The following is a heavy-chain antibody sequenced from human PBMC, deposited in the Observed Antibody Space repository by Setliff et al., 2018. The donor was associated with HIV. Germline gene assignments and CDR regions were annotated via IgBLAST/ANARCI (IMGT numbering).Heavy chain of an antibody. CDR2: IKGDGSEI. CDR1: GFSFSDSW. D-gene: IGHD3-10*01. V-gene: IGHV3-7*03. J-gene: IGHJ4*02. CDR3: ATDGSALVR. Sequence: GGSLRLSCAASGFSFSDSWMTWVRQAPGKGLEWVANIKGDGSEIYYVGSVKGRFTISRDNAKNSLYLQMNRLRAEDTAVYYCATDGSALVRWGQGTLVTVSS.